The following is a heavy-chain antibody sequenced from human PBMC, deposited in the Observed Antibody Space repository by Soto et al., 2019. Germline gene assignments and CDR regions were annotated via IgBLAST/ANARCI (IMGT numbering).Heavy chain of an antibody. J-gene: IGHJ6*02. CDR3: ARDAVIVVVPAAIRNYYYYYGMDV. V-gene: IGHV3-48*02. Sequence: EVQLVESGGGLVQPGGSLRLSCAASGFTFSSYSMNWVRQAPGKGLEWVSYISSSSSTIYYADSVKGRFTISRDNAKNSLYLQMNSLRDEVTAVYYCARDAVIVVVPAAIRNYYYYYGMDVWGQGTTVTVSS. CDR2: ISSSSSTI. D-gene: IGHD2-2*02. CDR1: GFTFSSYS.